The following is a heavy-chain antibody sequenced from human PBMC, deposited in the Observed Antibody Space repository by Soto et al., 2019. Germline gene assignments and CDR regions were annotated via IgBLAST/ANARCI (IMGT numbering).Heavy chain of an antibody. V-gene: IGHV2-70*20. J-gene: IGHJ4*02. Sequence: ESGPTLVNPTQTHTLTCSFPGFSLTTLGMSVSWVRQPPGKALEWLALINWEDDKYYRPSLETRLTISKDTSTNRVLLTMTKLDPADTATYYCVRGEVPSTMVMFFDYWGQGALVTVS. CDR3: VRGEVPSTMVMFFDY. CDR1: GFSLTTLGMS. CDR2: INWEDDK. D-gene: IGHD3-10*01.